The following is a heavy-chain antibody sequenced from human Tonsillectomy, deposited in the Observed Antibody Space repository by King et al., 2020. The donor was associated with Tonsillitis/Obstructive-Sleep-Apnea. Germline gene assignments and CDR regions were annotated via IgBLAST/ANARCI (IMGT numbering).Heavy chain of an antibody. V-gene: IGHV4-34*01. CDR1: GGSFSGYY. CDR2: INHSGST. D-gene: IGHD2-2*01. CDR3: AAGYCSSTSAYRFDY. Sequence: VQLQQWGAGLLKPSETLSLTCAVYGGSFSGYYWSWIRQPPGKGLEWIGEINHSGSTNYNPSLKSRVTISVDTSKNQFSLKLSSVTAADTAVYYCAAGYCSSTSAYRFDYWGQGTLVTVSS. J-gene: IGHJ4*02.